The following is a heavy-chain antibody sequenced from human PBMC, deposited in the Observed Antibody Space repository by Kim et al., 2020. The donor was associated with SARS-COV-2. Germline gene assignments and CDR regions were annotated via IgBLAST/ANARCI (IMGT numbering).Heavy chain of an antibody. CDR2: INHSGST. CDR1: GGSFSGYY. J-gene: IGHJ4*02. D-gene: IGHD6-19*01. CDR3: ARGLGIAVAGPFDY. V-gene: IGHV4-34*01. Sequence: SETLSLTCAVYGGSFSGYYWSWIRQPPGKGLEWIGEINHSGSTNYNPSLKSRVTISVDTSKNQFSLKLSSVTAADTAVYYCARGLGIAVAGPFDYWGQGT.